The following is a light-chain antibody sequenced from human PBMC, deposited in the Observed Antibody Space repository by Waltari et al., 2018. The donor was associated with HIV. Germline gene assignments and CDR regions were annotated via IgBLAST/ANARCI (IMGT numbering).Light chain of an antibody. CDR3: QSYDITLSASVV. Sequence: QSVLTQPPSVSGVSGQRVTTSCTPSTSNIGADYDVHWYQQIPGTAPKLLISGNKNRPSGVPDRFSASKSGTSASLTITGLQAEDEADYFCQSYDITLSASVVFGGGTKLTVL. J-gene: IGLJ2*01. CDR2: GNK. CDR1: TSNIGADYD. V-gene: IGLV1-40*01.